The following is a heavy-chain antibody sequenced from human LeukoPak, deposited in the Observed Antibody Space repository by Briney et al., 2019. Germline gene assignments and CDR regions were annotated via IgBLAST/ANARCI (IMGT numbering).Heavy chain of an antibody. CDR2: IHHSGST. J-gene: IGHJ2*01. CDR3: ARKVSSHNWNSNWYLDL. Sequence: PSQTLSLTCTVSGGSISSGAFYWSWIRQPPGKGLEWIGYIHHSGSTYYNPSLTSRVTISVDRSKNQFSLKLSSVTDADTAVYYCARKVSSHNWNSNWYLDLWGRGTLVTVSS. CDR1: GGSISSGAFY. D-gene: IGHD1-7*01. V-gene: IGHV4-30-2*01.